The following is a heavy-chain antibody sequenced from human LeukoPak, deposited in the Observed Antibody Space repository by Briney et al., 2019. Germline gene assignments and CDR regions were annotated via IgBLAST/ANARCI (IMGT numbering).Heavy chain of an antibody. J-gene: IGHJ4*02. CDR1: GYTFTSYY. D-gene: IGHD4-17*01. Sequence: ASVKVSCKASGYTFTSYYMHWVRQAPGQGLEWMGIINPSGGSTSYAQKFQGRVTVTRDMSTSTVYMELSSLRAEDTAVYYCAKGVGAYGDLIDYWGQGTLVTVSS. CDR2: INPSGGST. CDR3: AKGVGAYGDLIDY. V-gene: IGHV1-46*01.